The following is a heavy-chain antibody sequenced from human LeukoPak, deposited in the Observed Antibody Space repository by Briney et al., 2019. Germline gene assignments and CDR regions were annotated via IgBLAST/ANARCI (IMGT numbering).Heavy chain of an antibody. CDR3: AKGGYCSATRCYVGKGMDD. J-gene: IGHJ4*02. Sequence: GGSLRLSCAASGFTFDTYGMHGVRQAPGKGLEWVAVISHDGVDKYYADSVKGRFTISRDNSKNTVSLQVNSLRAEDTAAYYCAKGGYCSATRCYVGKGMDDWGQGTLVTVSS. CDR2: ISHDGVDK. V-gene: IGHV3-30*18. CDR1: GFTFDTYG. D-gene: IGHD2-2*01.